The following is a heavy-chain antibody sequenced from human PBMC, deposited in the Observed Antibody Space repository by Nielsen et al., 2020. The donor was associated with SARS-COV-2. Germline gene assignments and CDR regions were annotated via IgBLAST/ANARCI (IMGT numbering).Heavy chain of an antibody. D-gene: IGHD5-18*01. CDR2: INHSGST. J-gene: IGHJ5*02. CDR1: GGSFSGYY. V-gene: IGHV4-34*01. CDR3: ARGHGRYSYVP. Sequence: GSLRLSCAVYGGSFSGYYWSWIRQPPGKGLEWIGEINHSGSTNYNPSLKSRVTISVDTSKNQFSLKLSSVTAADTAVYYCARGHGRYSYVPWGQGTLVTVSS.